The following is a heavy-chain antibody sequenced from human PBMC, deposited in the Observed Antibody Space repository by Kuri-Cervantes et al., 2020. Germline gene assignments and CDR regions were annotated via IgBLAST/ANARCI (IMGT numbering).Heavy chain of an antibody. J-gene: IGHJ4*02. Sequence: ASVKVSCKVSGYTLTELSMHWVRQAPGKGLEWMGGFDPEDGETIYAQKFQGRVTMTRNTSISTAYMELSSLRSEDTAVYYCARIYGDYARIDYWGQGTLVTVSS. CDR3: ARIYGDYARIDY. CDR1: GYTLTELS. CDR2: FDPEDGET. V-gene: IGHV1-24*01. D-gene: IGHD4-17*01.